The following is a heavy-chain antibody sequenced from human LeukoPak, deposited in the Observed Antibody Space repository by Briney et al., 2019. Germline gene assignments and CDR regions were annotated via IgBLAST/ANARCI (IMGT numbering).Heavy chain of an antibody. Sequence: AGGSLRLSCAASGFTFSSYAMTWVRQAPGKGLEWASGIGAGDGGAYYTDSGKGRFTLPRDNSKNTLFLQMDSLRAEDTAVYYCAKAPSSGYYYFDYWGQGTLVTVSS. CDR2: IGAGDGGA. CDR3: AKAPSSGYYYFDY. V-gene: IGHV3-23*01. J-gene: IGHJ4*02. CDR1: GFTFSSYA. D-gene: IGHD3-22*01.